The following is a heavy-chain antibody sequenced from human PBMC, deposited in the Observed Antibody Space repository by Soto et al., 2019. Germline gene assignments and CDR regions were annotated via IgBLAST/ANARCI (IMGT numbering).Heavy chain of an antibody. D-gene: IGHD2-2*01. J-gene: IGHJ4*02. CDR2: IYYSGST. CDR1: GGSISSSSYY. V-gene: IGHV4-39*01. Sequence: SETLSLTCTVPGGSISSSSYYWDWIRQPPGKGLEWIGSIYYSGSTYYNPSLKSRVTISVDTSKNQFSLKLSSVTAADTAVYYCARRPLYCSSTSCYWFDYWGQGTLVTVSS. CDR3: ARRPLYCSSTSCYWFDY.